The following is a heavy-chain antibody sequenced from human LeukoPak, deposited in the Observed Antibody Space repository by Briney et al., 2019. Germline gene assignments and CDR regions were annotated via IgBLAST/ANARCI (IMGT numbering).Heavy chain of an antibody. D-gene: IGHD6-6*01. CDR1: GYTFTSYD. Sequence: ASVTVSCKASGYTFTSYDINWVRQATGQELEWMGWMNPNSGNTGYAQKFQGRVTMTRNTSISTAYMELSSLRSEDTAVYYCAMYSISSHDFDYWGQGTLVTVSS. J-gene: IGHJ4*02. CDR2: MNPNSGNT. CDR3: AMYSISSHDFDY. V-gene: IGHV1-8*01.